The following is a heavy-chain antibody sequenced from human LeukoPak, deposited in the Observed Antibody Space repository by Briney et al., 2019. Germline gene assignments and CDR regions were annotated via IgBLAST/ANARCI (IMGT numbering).Heavy chain of an antibody. D-gene: IGHD1-14*01. Sequence: GGSLRLSCAASGFTFSNSWMSWVRQAPGMGLEFVANIKQDGSEMYYVDSEKGRFTISRDNAKNSLYLQMNSLRVEDTAVYYCASGNHFDYWGQGTLVTVSS. CDR1: GFTFSNSW. CDR2: IKQDGSEM. V-gene: IGHV3-7*01. CDR3: ASGNHFDY. J-gene: IGHJ4*02.